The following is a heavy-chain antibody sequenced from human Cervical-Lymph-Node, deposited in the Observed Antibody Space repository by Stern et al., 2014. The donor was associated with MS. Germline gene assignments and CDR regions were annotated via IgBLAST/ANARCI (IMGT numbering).Heavy chain of an antibody. Sequence: VQLEESGGTLVQPGRSLRLSCAASTFTFSAFAMHWIRQAPGKGLEWVAVISYDAKTQFYVDSVKGRFTVSRDNSKNTLSLQMNNLRPEDTAVYYCARQMTHGPCDLWGRGTLVTVS. CDR2: ISYDAKTQ. J-gene: IGHJ2*01. V-gene: IGHV3-30*04. D-gene: IGHD2-21*02. CDR1: TFTFSAFA. CDR3: ARQMTHGPCDL.